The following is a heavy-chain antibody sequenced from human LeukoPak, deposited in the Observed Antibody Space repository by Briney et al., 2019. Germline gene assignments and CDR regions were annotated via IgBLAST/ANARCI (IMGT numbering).Heavy chain of an antibody. V-gene: IGHV3-74*01. Sequence: GGSLRLSCAASGFTFSRYSMNWVRQAPGQGLVWVSRINSDASSTIYADSVKGRFSISRDNAKNTLYLQMDSLRVEDTAVYYCVRGDTIFGVVTYYFHYYMDVWGKGTTVTVSS. J-gene: IGHJ6*03. CDR1: GFTFSRYS. D-gene: IGHD3-3*01. CDR2: INSDASST. CDR3: VRGDTIFGVVTYYFHYYMDV.